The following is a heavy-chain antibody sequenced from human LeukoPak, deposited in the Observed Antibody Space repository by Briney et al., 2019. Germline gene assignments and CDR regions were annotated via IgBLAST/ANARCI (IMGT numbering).Heavy chain of an antibody. D-gene: IGHD3-3*01. J-gene: IGHJ4*02. V-gene: IGHV1-46*01. CDR2: INPSGGST. CDR3: ARGHDFWSGYYTGVDY. CDR1: GYTFTSYY. Sequence: ASVKVSCKASGYTFTSYYMHWVRQAPGQGLEWMGVINPSGGSTSYAQKFQGRVTMTRDTSTSTVYMELSSLRSEDTAAYYCARGHDFWSGYYTGVDYWGQGTLVTVSS.